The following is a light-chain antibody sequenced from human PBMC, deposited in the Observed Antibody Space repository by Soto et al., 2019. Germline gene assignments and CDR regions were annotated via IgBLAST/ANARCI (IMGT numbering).Light chain of an antibody. CDR3: GTWDSSLSVAV. J-gene: IGLJ7*01. CDR1: SSNIGDNY. V-gene: IGLV1-51*01. Sequence: QSELTQPPSVSAAAGQKVTISCSGSSSNIGDNYVSWYKQVPGIAPKLLIYDNDQRSSGTPDRFSAYKSGTSATLGITGLQTGDEADYYCGTWDSSLSVAVFGGGTQLTVL. CDR2: DND.